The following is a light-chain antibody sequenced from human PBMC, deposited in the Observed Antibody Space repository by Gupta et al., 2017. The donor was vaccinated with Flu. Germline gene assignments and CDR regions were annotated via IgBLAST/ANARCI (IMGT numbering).Light chain of an antibody. Sequence: SSCRSSQSLVYSDGNIYLHWFQQRPGQSPRRLIYQVSHRESGVPDRFSGSGSGTDFILKISRVEAEDVGVYYCMQGSRWPWAFGQGTKVEIK. CDR2: QVS. CDR3: MQGSRWPWA. V-gene: IGKV2-30*01. CDR1: QSLVYSDGNIY. J-gene: IGKJ1*01.